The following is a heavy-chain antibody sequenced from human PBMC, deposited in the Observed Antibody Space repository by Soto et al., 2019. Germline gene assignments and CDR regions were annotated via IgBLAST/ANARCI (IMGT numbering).Heavy chain of an antibody. Sequence: PGGSLRLSCAASGFTFSSYGMHWVRQAPGKGLEWVAVIWYDGSNKYYADSVKGRFTISRDNSKNTLYLQMNSLRAEDTAVYYCARDLSDSAFDIWGQGTMVTVSS. D-gene: IGHD2-21*01. CDR1: GFTFSSYG. CDR2: IWYDGSNK. V-gene: IGHV3-33*01. J-gene: IGHJ3*02. CDR3: ARDLSDSAFDI.